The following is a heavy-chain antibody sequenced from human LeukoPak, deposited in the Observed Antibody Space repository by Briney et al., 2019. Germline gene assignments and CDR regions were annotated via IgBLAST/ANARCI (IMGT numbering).Heavy chain of an antibody. CDR2: INHSGRT. CDR1: GGSISGDY. CDR3: ARGGRVARVTFGGVIVISQPYYFDY. Sequence: PSETLSLTCTVSGGSISGDYWSWIRQPPGKGLEWIGEINHSGRTNYNPSLKSRVTISVDTSKTQFSLKLSSVTAADTAVYYCARGGRVARVTFGGVIVISQPYYFDYWGQGTLVTVSS. V-gene: IGHV4-34*01. D-gene: IGHD3-16*02. J-gene: IGHJ4*02.